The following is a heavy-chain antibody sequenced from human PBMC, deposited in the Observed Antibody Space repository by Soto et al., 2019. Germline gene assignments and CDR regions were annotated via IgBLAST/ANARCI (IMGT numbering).Heavy chain of an antibody. CDR2: ISYDGSNK. D-gene: IGHD3-22*01. V-gene: IGHV3-30*18. Sequence: QVQLVESGGGVVQPGRSLRLSCAASGFTFSSYGMHWVRQAPGKGLEWVAVISYDGSNKYYADSVKGRYTISRDNSKNTLYLQMNSLRAEDTAVYYCAKPVSGSKIVGFDYWGQGTLVTVSS. CDR3: AKPVSGSKIVGFDY. J-gene: IGHJ4*02. CDR1: GFTFSSYG.